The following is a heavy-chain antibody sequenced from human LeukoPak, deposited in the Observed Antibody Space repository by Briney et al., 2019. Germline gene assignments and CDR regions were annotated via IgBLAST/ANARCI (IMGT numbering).Heavy chain of an antibody. D-gene: IGHD3-10*01. Sequence: GGSLRLSCAASGFTFSDYYMSWIRQAPGKGLEWVSYISRSGSTIYYADSVKGRFTISRDNAKNSLYLQMNSLRAEDTAVYYCAKSPPLGATVRGVIIRPDYWGQGTLVTVSS. V-gene: IGHV3-11*01. CDR2: ISRSGSTI. CDR1: GFTFSDYY. CDR3: AKSPPLGATVRGVIIRPDY. J-gene: IGHJ4*02.